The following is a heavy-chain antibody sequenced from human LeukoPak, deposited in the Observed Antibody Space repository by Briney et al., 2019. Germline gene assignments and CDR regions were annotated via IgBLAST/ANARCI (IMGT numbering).Heavy chain of an antibody. Sequence: GGSLRLSCAASGFTFSSYAMSWVRQAPGKGLEWVSAISGSGGSTYYADSVKGRFTISRDNSKNTLYLQMNSLRAEDTAVYYCARSHDYGDYFGDCWGQGTLVTVSS. CDR3: ARSHDYGDYFGDC. J-gene: IGHJ4*02. D-gene: IGHD4-17*01. CDR1: GFTFSSYA. CDR2: ISGSGGST. V-gene: IGHV3-23*01.